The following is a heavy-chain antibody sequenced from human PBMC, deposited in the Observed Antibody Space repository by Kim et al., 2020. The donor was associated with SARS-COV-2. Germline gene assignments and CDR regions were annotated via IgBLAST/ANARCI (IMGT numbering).Heavy chain of an antibody. D-gene: IGHD3-9*01. CDR1: GFTFSNAW. V-gene: IGHV3-15*01. Sequence: GGSLRLSCAASGFTFSNAWMSWVRQAPGKGLEWVGRIKSKTDGGTTDYAAPVKGRFTISRDDSKNTLYLQMNSLKTEDTAVYYCTTTGRYFDWLSYYYGMDVWGQGTTVTVSS. CDR3: TTTGRYFDWLSYYYGMDV. J-gene: IGHJ6*02. CDR2: IKSKTDGGTT.